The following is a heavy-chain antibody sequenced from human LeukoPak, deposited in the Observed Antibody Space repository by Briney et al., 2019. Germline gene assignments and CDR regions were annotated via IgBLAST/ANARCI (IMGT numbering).Heavy chain of an antibody. CDR3: AREAPYYYDSSGYYYFDY. Sequence: PGGSLRLSCAASGFTFSSYSMNWVRQAPGKGLEWVSSISSSSSYIYYADSVKGRFTISRDNAKNSLYLQMNSLRAEDTAVYYCAREAPYYYDSSGYYYFDYWGQGTLTTVSS. V-gene: IGHV3-21*01. D-gene: IGHD3-22*01. J-gene: IGHJ4*02. CDR2: ISSSSSYI. CDR1: GFTFSSYS.